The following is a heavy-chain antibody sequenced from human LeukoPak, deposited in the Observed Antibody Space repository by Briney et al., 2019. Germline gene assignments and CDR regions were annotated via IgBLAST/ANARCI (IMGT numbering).Heavy chain of an antibody. J-gene: IGHJ3*02. V-gene: IGHV4-59*12. D-gene: IGHD5-24*01. Sequence: PSETLSLTCTVSGGSISNKYWSWIRQPPGKGLEWIGYIYYSGSTNYNPSLKSRVTILVDTSKNQFSLKLRSVTAADTAVYYCAREDAEQMDNSFDIWGQGTMVTVSS. CDR1: GGSISNKY. CDR2: IYYSGST. CDR3: AREDAEQMDNSFDI.